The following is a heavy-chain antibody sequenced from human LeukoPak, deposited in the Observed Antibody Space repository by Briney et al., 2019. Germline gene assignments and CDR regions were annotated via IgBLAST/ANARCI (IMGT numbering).Heavy chain of an antibody. CDR1: GFPFSSYA. V-gene: IGHV3-30*04. D-gene: IGHD6-19*01. J-gene: IGHJ6*04. Sequence: PGRSLRLSCAASGFPFSSYAMHWVRQAPGKGLEWVAVISYDGSNKYYADSVKGRFTISRDNSKNTLYLQMNSLRAEDTAVYYCARGRVAVAKHYYYYYGMDVWGKGTTVTVSS. CDR2: ISYDGSNK. CDR3: ARGRVAVAKHYYYYYGMDV.